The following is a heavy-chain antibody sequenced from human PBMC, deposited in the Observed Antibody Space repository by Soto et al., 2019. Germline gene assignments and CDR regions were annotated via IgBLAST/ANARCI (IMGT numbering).Heavy chain of an antibody. Sequence: QVQLQESGPGLVKPSQTLSLTCTVSGGSISSGGYYWSWIRQHPGKGLEWIGDIYYSGSTYYNPSLKTRVTISVDTSKNQFSLKLSSVTAADTAVYYCAREDTAMVNRVDYWGQGTLVTVSS. V-gene: IGHV4-31*03. D-gene: IGHD5-18*01. CDR2: IYYSGST. CDR3: AREDTAMVNRVDY. J-gene: IGHJ4*02. CDR1: GGSISSGGYY.